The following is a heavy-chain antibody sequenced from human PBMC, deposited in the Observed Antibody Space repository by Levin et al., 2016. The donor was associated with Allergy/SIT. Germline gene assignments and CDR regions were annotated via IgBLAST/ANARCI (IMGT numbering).Heavy chain of an antibody. V-gene: IGHV1-2*02. CDR2: INPNSGST. D-gene: IGHD3-16*01. J-gene: IGHJ4*02. CDR1: GYTFTGYY. CDR3: ARVWGSIDY. Sequence: ASVKVSCKASGYTFTGYYMHWVRQAPGQGLEWMGWINPNSGSTSYAQKFQGRVTMTRDTSISTAYMELSSLRSEDTAVYYCARVWGSIDYWGQGTLVTVSS.